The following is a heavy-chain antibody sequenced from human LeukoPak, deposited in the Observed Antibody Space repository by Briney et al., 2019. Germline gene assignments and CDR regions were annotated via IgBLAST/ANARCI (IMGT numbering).Heavy chain of an antibody. CDR1: GFTFRSSW. D-gene: IGHD6-19*01. CDR2: IKPDASEK. J-gene: IGHJ4*02. V-gene: IGHV3-7*04. CDR3: AKDSSGYY. Sequence: GGSLRLSCAASGFTFRSSWKSWVRQAPGKGLEWVANIKPDASEKYYVDSVKGRFTISRDNAKNTLFLQMNTLRAEDTAVYYCAKDSSGYYWGQGTLVTVSS.